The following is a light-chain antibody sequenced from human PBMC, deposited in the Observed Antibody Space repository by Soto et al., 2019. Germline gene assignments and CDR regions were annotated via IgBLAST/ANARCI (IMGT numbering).Light chain of an antibody. CDR2: KAS. J-gene: IGKJ1*01. V-gene: IGKV1-5*03. CDR3: QQYNSYSET. CDR1: QGISSY. Sequence: DIQMTHSPSSLSASVLYRVTITFRASQGISSYLALYQQTPGKAPKLLIYKASTLKSGVPSRFSGSGSGTEFTLTISSLQPDDFATYYCQQYNSYSETFGQGTKVDIK.